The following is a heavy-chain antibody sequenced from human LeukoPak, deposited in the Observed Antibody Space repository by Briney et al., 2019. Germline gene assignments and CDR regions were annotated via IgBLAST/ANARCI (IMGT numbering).Heavy chain of an antibody. V-gene: IGHV3-30*02. CDR1: GFTFSSYG. Sequence: GGSLRLSCAASGFTFSSYGMNWVRQAPGKGLEWVAFIRYDGSNKYYADSVKGRFTISRDNSKNTLYLQMNSLRAEDTAVYYCAKITCGYSYGHTDYWGQGTLVTVSS. CDR3: AKITCGYSYGHTDY. CDR2: IRYDGSNK. J-gene: IGHJ4*02. D-gene: IGHD5-18*01.